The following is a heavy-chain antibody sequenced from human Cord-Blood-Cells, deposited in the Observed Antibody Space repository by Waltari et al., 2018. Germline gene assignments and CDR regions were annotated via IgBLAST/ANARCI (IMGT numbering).Heavy chain of an antibody. V-gene: IGHV1-46*01. CDR3: ASRRGDSFDI. CDR2: SNARGGGT. Sequence: QLQLVQSGAAVKKPRASVKVSCMAAGYTLTRYYMHWVRQAPGQGREWLEISNARGGGTGYAQKCHGRVTMPRDTSTRTVYMELSSLRSEDTAVYYCASRRGDSFDIWGQGTMVTVSS. CDR1: GYTLTRYY. J-gene: IGHJ3*02.